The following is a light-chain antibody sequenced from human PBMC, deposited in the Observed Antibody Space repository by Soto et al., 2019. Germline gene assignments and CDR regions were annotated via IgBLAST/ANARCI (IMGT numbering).Light chain of an antibody. V-gene: IGLV1-40*01. CDR1: SSNIGAGYD. CDR2: GNT. J-gene: IGLJ1*01. Sequence: QSVLTQPPSVSGAPGQRVTISCTGSSSNIGAGYDVQWYQQLPGTAPKLLMYGNTNRPSGVPDRFSGSKPGTSASLAITGLQAEDEADYYCQSYDRSLTALYVFGTGNKVTVL. CDR3: QSYDRSLTALYV.